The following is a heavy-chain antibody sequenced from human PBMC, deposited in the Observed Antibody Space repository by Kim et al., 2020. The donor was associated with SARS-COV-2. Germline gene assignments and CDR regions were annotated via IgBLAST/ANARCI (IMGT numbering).Heavy chain of an antibody. CDR2: STI. V-gene: IGHV3-11*01. J-gene: IGHJ2*01. Sequence: STIYYADSVKGRFTLSRDNAKNSLYLQMNSLRAEDTAVYYCARDLGLGGLWGRGTLVTVSS. D-gene: IGHD3-16*01. CDR3: ARDLGLGGL.